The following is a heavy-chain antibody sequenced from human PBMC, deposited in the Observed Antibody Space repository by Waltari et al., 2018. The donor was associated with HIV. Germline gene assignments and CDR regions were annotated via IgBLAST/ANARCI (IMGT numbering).Heavy chain of an antibody. CDR3: ARDKLFDYDNAGAEFWRNYYVFDV. D-gene: IGHD3-10*02. CDR2: VYYSGGA. Sequence: QLQLMESGPGQVKPSENLSLNCSVSGGSSRRAYWRWLRVSHHQGLEWLGHVYYSGGASYNPSLKNRVTITVDKTKKVFFLKLTSVTAADTAIYFCARDKLFDYDNAGAEFWRNYYVFDVWGQGTPVTVSS. CDR1: GGSSRRAY. J-gene: IGHJ6*02. V-gene: IGHV4-59*01.